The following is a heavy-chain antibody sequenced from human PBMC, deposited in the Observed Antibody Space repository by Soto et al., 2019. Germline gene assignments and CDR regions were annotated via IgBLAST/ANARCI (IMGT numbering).Heavy chain of an antibody. V-gene: IGHV1-3*01. CDR1: GYTFTSYA. CDR3: ARDPGYSYADY. D-gene: IGHD5-18*01. J-gene: IGHJ4*02. CDR2: INAGNGNT. Sequence: QVQLVQSGAEVKKPGASVKVSCKASGYTFTSYAMHWVRQAPGQRLEWMGWINAGNGNTKYSQKFQGRVTITRDTSASKAYMELSSLRSEDTAVYYCARDPGYSYADYWGQGTLVTVSS.